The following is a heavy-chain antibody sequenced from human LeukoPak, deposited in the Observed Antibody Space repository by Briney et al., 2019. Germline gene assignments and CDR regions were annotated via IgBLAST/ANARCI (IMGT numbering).Heavy chain of an antibody. Sequence: SETLSLTCTVSGGPISSGDYYWRWIRQPPGKGLEWIGYIYCSGSTYYNPSLKSRVTISVDTSKNQFSLKLSSVTAADTAVYYCARGFGYSYGKRTFDYWGQGTLVTVSS. CDR1: GGPISSGDYY. V-gene: IGHV4-30-4*08. CDR3: ARGFGYSYGKRTFDY. D-gene: IGHD5-18*01. J-gene: IGHJ4*02. CDR2: IYCSGST.